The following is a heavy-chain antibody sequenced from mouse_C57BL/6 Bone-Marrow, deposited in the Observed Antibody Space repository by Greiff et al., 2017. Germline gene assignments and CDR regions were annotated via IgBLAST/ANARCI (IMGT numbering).Heavy chain of an antibody. D-gene: IGHD1-1*01. CDR2: ISSGSSTI. Sequence: EVNVVASGGGLVKPGGSLKLSCAASGFTFSDYGMHWVRQAPEKGLEWVAYISSGSSTIYYADTVKGRFTISRDNAKNTLFLQMTSLRSEDTAMYYCASDYYGSSYLYAMDYWGQGTSVTVSS. V-gene: IGHV5-17*01. J-gene: IGHJ4*01. CDR1: GFTFSDYG. CDR3: ASDYYGSSYLYAMDY.